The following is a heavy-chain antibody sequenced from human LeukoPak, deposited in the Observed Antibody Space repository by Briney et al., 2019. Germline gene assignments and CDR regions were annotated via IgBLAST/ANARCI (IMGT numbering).Heavy chain of an antibody. CDR3: ARGGDTSGHYYFEYF. V-gene: IGHV4-38-2*02. D-gene: IGHD3-22*01. CDR1: GYSISSGYY. CDR2: IYHSGST. J-gene: IGHJ1*01. Sequence: PSETLSLTCTVSGYSISSGYYWGWIRQPPGKGLEWIGSIYHSGSTYYNPSLKSRVTILVDTSKNHFSLKLSSVTAADTAVYYCARGGDTSGHYYFEYF.